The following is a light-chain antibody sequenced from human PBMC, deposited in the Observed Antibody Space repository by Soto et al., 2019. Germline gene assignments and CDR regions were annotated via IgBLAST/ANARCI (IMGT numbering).Light chain of an antibody. CDR3: QQYNNWPYA. CDR2: DAS. V-gene: IGKV3-15*01. J-gene: IGKJ2*01. Sequence: EIVMTQSPAILSVSPGDRATLSCRASESVSNNLAWYQHEPGQAPRLLTYDASTRATGIPARFSGSGSGTEFTLAISSLQSEDFAAYYCQQYNNWPYAFGQGTRLDIK. CDR1: ESVSNN.